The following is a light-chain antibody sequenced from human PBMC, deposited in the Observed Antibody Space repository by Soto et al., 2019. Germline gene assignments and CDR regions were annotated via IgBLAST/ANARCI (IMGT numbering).Light chain of an antibody. CDR3: QSYDGSLSGYV. CDR1: SSNIGAGSG. CDR2: ENT. V-gene: IGLV1-40*01. J-gene: IGLJ1*01. Sequence: QSVLTQPPSVSGAPGQRVTISCTGGSSNIGAGSGVHWYQQLPGTAPKLLIYENTNRPSGVPDRFSASRSGTSASLAISGVRAEDEADYYCQSYDGSLSGYVFGSGTKLTVL.